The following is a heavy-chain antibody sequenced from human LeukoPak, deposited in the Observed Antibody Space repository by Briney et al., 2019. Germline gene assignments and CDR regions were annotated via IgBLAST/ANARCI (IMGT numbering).Heavy chain of an antibody. D-gene: IGHD3-10*01. V-gene: IGHV3-23*01. CDR1: GFIFSSNA. Sequence: GGSLRLSCAASGFIFSSNAMSWVRQAPGKGLEWVAALSSSGESTYYADSVKGRFTISRDNAKNSLYLQMNSLRAEDMALYYCAKGPRGSRDYFDYWGQGTLVTVSS. CDR3: AKGPRGSRDYFDY. CDR2: LSSSGEST. J-gene: IGHJ4*02.